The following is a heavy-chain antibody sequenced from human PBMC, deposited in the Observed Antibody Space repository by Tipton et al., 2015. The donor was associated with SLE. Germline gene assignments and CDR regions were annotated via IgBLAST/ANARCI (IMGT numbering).Heavy chain of an antibody. J-gene: IGHJ4*02. CDR1: GFTFSSYE. CDR3: ARFVVPAARDY. Sequence: SLRLSCAASGFTFSSYEMIWVRQAPGKGLEWVSYISSSGSTIYYADSVKGRFTISRDNAKNSLYLQMNSLRAEDTAVYYCARFVVPAARDYLGQGTLVTVSS. CDR2: ISSSGSTI. V-gene: IGHV3-48*03. D-gene: IGHD2-2*01.